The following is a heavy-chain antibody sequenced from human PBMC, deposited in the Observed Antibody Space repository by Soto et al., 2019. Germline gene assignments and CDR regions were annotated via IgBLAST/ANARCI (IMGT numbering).Heavy chain of an antibody. CDR1: GYTFTGYY. Sequence: ASVKVSCKASGYTFTGYYMHWVRQAPGQGLEWMGWINPNSGGTNYAQKFQGWVTMTRDTSISTAYMELSRLRSDETAVYYCERALLGYCSSTSCYRYGMDVWGQGTTITVSS. CDR3: ERALLGYCSSTSCYRYGMDV. V-gene: IGHV1-2*04. CDR2: INPNSGGT. D-gene: IGHD2-2*02. J-gene: IGHJ6*02.